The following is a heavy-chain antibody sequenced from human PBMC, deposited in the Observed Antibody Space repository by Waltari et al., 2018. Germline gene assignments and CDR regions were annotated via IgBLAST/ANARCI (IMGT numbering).Heavy chain of an antibody. D-gene: IGHD3-10*01. CDR2: INSDGSST. V-gene: IGHV3-74*01. CDR1: GFTFSSYW. CDR3: ARGTAWFGEWNFDY. Sequence: EVQLVESGGGLVQPGGSLRLSCAASGFTFSSYWMHWVRQAPGKGLVGVSRINSDGSSTSDAYSVKGRFTISRDKAKNSLYLQMNSLRAEDTAVYYCARGTAWFGEWNFDYWGQGTLVTVSS. J-gene: IGHJ4*02.